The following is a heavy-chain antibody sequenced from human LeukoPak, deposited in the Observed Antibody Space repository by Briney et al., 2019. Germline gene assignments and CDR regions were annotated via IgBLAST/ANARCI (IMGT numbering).Heavy chain of an antibody. CDR3: VLASYYASAY. J-gene: IGHJ4*02. V-gene: IGHV3-72*01. D-gene: IGHD3-10*01. Sequence: GGSLRLSCAGSGFPLSDHYIDWVRQAPGKGLEWVGRIRNKANSYTTEHAASAKGRFTFSREDSKNSAYLQMNSLKTEDTAVYYCVLASYYASAYWGQGTLVTVSS. CDR2: IRNKANSYTT. CDR1: GFPLSDHY.